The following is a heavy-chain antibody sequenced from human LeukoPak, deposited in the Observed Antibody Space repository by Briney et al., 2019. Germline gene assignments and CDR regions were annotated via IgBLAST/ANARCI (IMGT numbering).Heavy chain of an antibody. D-gene: IGHD3-9*01. CDR2: VSGSGRNT. Sequence: GGSLRLSCAASGLSFSDFAMSWVRQAPGKGLEWVSSVSGSGRNTYHADSVKGRFTISRDNSNNMLYLQMNSLSDEDTATYYCASRRYGDYPFDYWGQGTLVTVYS. J-gene: IGHJ4*02. CDR3: ASRRYGDYPFDY. CDR1: GLSFSDFA. V-gene: IGHV3-23*01.